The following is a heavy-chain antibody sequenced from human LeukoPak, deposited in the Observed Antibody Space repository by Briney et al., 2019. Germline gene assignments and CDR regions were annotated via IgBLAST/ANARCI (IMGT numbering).Heavy chain of an antibody. J-gene: IGHJ4*02. CDR1: GFTFSDYY. D-gene: IGHD6-13*01. CDR3: ARVAGSS. CDR2: INHSGST. V-gene: IGHV4-34*01. Sequence: GSLRLSCAASGFTFSDYYWSWIRQPPGKGLEWIGEINHSGSTNYNPSLKSRVTISVDTSKNQFSLKLSSVTAADTAVYYCARVAGSSWGQGTLVTVSS.